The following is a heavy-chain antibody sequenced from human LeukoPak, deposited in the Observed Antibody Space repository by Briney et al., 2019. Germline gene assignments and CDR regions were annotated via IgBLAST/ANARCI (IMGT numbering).Heavy chain of an antibody. CDR2: IYYSGST. Sequence: ESGPTLLKPTQTLTLTCTWSGFSLSTSGVGVGWIRQPPGKGLECIGSIYYSGSTYYNPSLKSRVTISVDTSKNQFSLKLSSVTAADTAVYYCARQWNFDLWGRGTLVTVSS. CDR3: ARQWNFDL. V-gene: IGHV4-39*01. CDR1: GFSLSTSGVG. J-gene: IGHJ2*01.